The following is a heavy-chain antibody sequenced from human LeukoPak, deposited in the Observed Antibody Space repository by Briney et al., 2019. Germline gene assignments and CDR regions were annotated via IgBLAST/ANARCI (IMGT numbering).Heavy chain of an antibody. CDR3: ARDHGTTS. Sequence: PSETLSLTCTVSGGSISGHYWSWIRQPPGKGLEWIGYIYYSGSTNYNPSLKSRVTISVDTSKSQVSLRLSSVTAADTALYYCARDHGTTSWGQGILVTVSS. V-gene: IGHV4-59*11. CDR1: GGSISGHY. CDR2: IYYSGST. D-gene: IGHD4-11*01. J-gene: IGHJ5*02.